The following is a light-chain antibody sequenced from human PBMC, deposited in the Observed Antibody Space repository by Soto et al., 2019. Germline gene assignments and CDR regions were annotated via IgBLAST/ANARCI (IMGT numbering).Light chain of an antibody. Sequence: GLIMSTETMSLSPGGRATLSCKASQSVSYYLAWYQQNPGQAPRLLIYGASTRATGIPARFSGSGSGTEFTLTISRLAPEDIAVYFCVQSGSSITFGQVTRLEI. J-gene: IGKJ5*01. CDR2: GAS. CDR1: QSVSYY. V-gene: IGKV3-20*01. CDR3: VQSGSSIT.